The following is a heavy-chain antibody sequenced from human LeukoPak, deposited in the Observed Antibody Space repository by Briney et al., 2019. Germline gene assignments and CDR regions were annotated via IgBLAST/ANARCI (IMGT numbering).Heavy chain of an antibody. D-gene: IGHD3-10*01. CDR2: IWYGGSNE. V-gene: IGHV3-33*06. CDR1: GFTFSNYG. J-gene: IGHJ6*03. CDR3: AKDGSGSPYYYYYYLDV. Sequence: GGSLRLPCAAPGFTFSNYGMHWVRQAPGKGLEWVAVIWYGGSNEYYADSVKGRFTISRDNSKNTLYLQMNSLRAEDTAIYYCAKDGSGSPYYYYYYLDVWGKGTTVTVSS.